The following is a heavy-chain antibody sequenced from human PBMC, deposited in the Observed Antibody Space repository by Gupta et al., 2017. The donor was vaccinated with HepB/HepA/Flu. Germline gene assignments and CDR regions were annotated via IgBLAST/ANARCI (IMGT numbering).Heavy chain of an antibody. J-gene: IGHJ4*02. V-gene: IGHV1-46*01. Sequence: QLQLVQPGAEVRTPGASVKLSCKASEDSFTFSYIHWVRQAPGQGLEGMGLIDPSGQKPAYARKFQGRVTLTRDTSTDTAYMQMNSLRSDDTATYYGRQGKQGYWGQGTLVTISS. CDR1: EDSFTFSY. CDR2: IDPSGQKP. CDR3: RQGKQGY. D-gene: IGHD1/OR15-1a*01.